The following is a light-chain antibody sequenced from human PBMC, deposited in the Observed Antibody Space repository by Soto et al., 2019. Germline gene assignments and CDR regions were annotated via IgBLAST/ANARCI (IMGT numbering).Light chain of an antibody. Sequence: QSLLSQPHSVSGTPGQEVTISCSGSGSDIGSNTVSWYQQVPGTAPKVLIYSNNQRPSGVPDRFFGSKAGTSASLTIIGLESEDEADYYCAAWDDSLNGVVFGGGTKLTVL. CDR3: AAWDDSLNGVV. J-gene: IGLJ2*01. V-gene: IGLV1-44*01. CDR2: SNN. CDR1: GSDIGSNT.